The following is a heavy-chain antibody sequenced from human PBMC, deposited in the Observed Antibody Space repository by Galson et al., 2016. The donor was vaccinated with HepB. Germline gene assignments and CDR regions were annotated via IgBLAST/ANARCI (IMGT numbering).Heavy chain of an antibody. V-gene: IGHV3-48*02. CDR1: GFTFSSYS. CDR2: ISSSSSTT. Sequence: SLRLSCAVSGFTFSSYSMNWVRQTPGTGLEWVSYISSSSSTTYYADSVKGRFTISRDNAKNSLYLRMKSLRDEDTAVYYCARDPGYCTGTSCHKDYWGQGTLVTVSS. D-gene: IGHD2-2*02. J-gene: IGHJ4*02. CDR3: ARDPGYCTGTSCHKDY.